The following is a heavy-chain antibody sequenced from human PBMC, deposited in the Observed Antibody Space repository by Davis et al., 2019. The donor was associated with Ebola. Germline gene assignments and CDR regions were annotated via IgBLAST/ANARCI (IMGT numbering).Heavy chain of an antibody. V-gene: IGHV4-34*01. CDR2: INHSGST. Sequence: SETLSLTCAVYGGSFSGYYWSWIRQPPGKGLEWIGEINHSGSTNYNPSLKSRVTISVDTSKNQFSLKLSSVTAADTAVYYCARDGYGYYYYGMDVWGQGTTVTVSS. CDR3: ARDGYGYYYYGMDV. CDR1: GGSFSGYY. J-gene: IGHJ6*02. D-gene: IGHD1-1*01.